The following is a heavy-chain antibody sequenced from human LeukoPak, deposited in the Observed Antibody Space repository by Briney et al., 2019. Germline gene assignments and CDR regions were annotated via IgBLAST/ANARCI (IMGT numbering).Heavy chain of an antibody. CDR3: ARGRPHGNDY. CDR1: GFTFSSYW. J-gene: IGHJ4*02. V-gene: IGHV3-74*01. D-gene: IGHD4-23*01. CDR2: IASDGSST. Sequence: GGSLRLSCAASGFTFSSYWMNWVRQAPGKGLAWVSRIASDGSSTTYADSVKGRFSISRDNAKNTLYLQMNSLRVEDTVVYYCARGRPHGNDYWGQGTLVTVSS.